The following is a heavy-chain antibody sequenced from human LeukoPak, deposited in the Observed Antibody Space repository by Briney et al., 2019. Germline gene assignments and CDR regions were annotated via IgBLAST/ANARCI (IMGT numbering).Heavy chain of an antibody. V-gene: IGHV5-51*01. CDR3: ARQILYSSSWYYWFDP. CDR2: IYPGDSDT. CDR1: STSSYY. Sequence: STSSYYWGWIRQPPGKGLEWIGIIYPGDSDTRCSPSFQGQVTISADKSISTAYLQWSSLKASDTAMYYCARQILYSSSWYYWFDPWGQGTLVTVSS. J-gene: IGHJ5*02. D-gene: IGHD6-13*01.